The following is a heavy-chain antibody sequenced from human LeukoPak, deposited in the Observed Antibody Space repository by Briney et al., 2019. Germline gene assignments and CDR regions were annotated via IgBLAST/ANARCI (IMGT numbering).Heavy chain of an antibody. CDR3: ARGMRGDWFDP. Sequence: PGGSLRLSCTASGITFSRYSMNWVRQAPGKGLEWVSSISSSSSYIYYADSVKGRFTISRDNAKSSLYLQMNSLRAEDTAVYYCARGMRGDWFDPWGQGTLVTVSS. D-gene: IGHD3-16*01. CDR1: GITFSRYS. V-gene: IGHV3-21*01. CDR2: ISSSSSYI. J-gene: IGHJ5*02.